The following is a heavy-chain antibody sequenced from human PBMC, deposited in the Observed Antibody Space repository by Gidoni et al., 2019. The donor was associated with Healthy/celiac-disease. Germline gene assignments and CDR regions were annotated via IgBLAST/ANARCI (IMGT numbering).Heavy chain of an antibody. CDR1: GFTFSSYA. V-gene: IGHV3-64*01. CDR3: ARVGEGSYKGTLSGPYYFDY. D-gene: IGHD3-10*01. Sequence: ELQLVDSGGGLVQPGRSLRLSCAASGFTFSSYAMHWVRQSPGTGLDYVSVISSNGGSTYYANSVKGRFTISRDNSKNTLYIKMGSLRAEDMAVYYCARVGEGSYKGTLSGPYYFDYWGQGTLVTVSS. CDR2: ISSNGGST. J-gene: IGHJ4*02.